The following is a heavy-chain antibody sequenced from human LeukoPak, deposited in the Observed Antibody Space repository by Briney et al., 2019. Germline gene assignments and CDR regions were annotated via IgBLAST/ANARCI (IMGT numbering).Heavy chain of an antibody. CDR1: GGSISSDF. CDR3: ARSKGSYYYYGMDV. D-gene: IGHD2-15*01. V-gene: IGHV4-59*01. CDR2: IYYSGSI. Sequence: SETLSLTCTVSGGSISSDFWSWIRQPPGKGPEWIGYIYYSGSIKYNPSLKSRVTISVDTSKSQFSLKLSSVTAADTAVYYCARSKGSYYYYGMDVWGQGTTVTVSS. J-gene: IGHJ6*02.